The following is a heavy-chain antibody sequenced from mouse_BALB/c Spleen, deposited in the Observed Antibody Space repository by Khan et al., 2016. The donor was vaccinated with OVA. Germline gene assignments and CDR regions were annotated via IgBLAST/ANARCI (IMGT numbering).Heavy chain of an antibody. J-gene: IGHJ3*01. CDR3: AREASNWDFSVAY. V-gene: IGHV1S136*01. CDR1: GYTFTNYV. D-gene: IGHD4-1*01. Sequence: EVQLQESGPELVKPGASVKMSCKASGYTFTNYVTHWVKQKPGQGLEWIGYINPHNDGTRFHEKFKGKATLTSDKSSSTAYMELSSLTSEDSSVYYWAREASNWDFSVAYWGQGTLVTVSA. CDR2: INPHNDGT.